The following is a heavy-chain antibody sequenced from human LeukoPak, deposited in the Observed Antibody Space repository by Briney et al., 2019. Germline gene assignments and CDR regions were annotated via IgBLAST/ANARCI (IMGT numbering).Heavy chain of an antibody. CDR3: ARDGVTMVRGVPYDPFDY. CDR2: MNPNSGNT. Sequence: ASVKVSCKASGYTFTGYYMHWVRQAPGQGLEWMGWMNPNSGNTGYAQKLQGRVTMTTDTSTSTAYMELRSLRSDDTAVYYCARDGVTMVRGVPYDPFDYWGQGTLVTVSS. D-gene: IGHD3-10*01. V-gene: IGHV1-18*04. J-gene: IGHJ4*02. CDR1: GYTFTGYY.